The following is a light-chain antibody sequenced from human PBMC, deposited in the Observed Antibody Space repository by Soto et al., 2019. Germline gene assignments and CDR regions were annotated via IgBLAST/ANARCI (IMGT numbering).Light chain of an antibody. V-gene: IGLV7-46*01. CDR3: LISYNDPYV. CDR2: DTT. CDR1: TGAVTNGHY. J-gene: IGLJ1*01. Sequence: QAVVTQEPSLTVSPGGTLTLTCGSSTGAVTNGHYPYWFHQKPGQAPRTLIYDTTNRHSWTPDRFSSYLLGGRAALTLSGAQPADEGEYYCLISYNDPYVFRTGTKVTAL.